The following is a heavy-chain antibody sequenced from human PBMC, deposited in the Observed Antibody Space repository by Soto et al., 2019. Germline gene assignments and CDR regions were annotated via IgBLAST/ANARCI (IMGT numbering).Heavy chain of an antibody. CDR2: INWNGGST. J-gene: IGHJ3*02. V-gene: IGHV3-20*01. CDR3: ARQTGLNAFDI. CDR1: GFNFEDYG. Sequence: PGGSQRLSSTASGFNFEDYGMSWVRQAPGKGLEWVSGINWNGGSTGYADSVKGRFTISRDNAKNSLYLQMNSLRAEDTALYHCARQTGLNAFDIWGQGTMVPVSS.